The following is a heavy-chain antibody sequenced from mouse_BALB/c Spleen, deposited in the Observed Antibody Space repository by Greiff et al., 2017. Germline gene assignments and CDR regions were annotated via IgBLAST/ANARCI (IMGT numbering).Heavy chain of an antibody. J-gene: IGHJ3*01. CDR1: GYAFTNYL. V-gene: IGHV1-54*01. Sequence: QVQLKESGAELVRPGTSVKVSCKASGYAFTNYLIEWVKQRPGQGLEWIGVINPGSGGTNYNEKFKGKATLTADKSSSTAYMQLSSLTSDDSAVYFCARRGGYDGFAYWGQGTLVTVSA. CDR3: ARRGGYDGFAY. D-gene: IGHD2-2*01. CDR2: INPGSGGT.